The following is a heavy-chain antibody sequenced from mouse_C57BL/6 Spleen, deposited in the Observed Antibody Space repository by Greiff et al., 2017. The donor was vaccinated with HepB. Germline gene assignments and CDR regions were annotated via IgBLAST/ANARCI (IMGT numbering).Heavy chain of an antibody. J-gene: IGHJ1*03. V-gene: IGHV1-81*01. CDR3: ARCYYYGSSYDWYFDV. CDR1: GYTFTSYG. D-gene: IGHD1-1*01. CDR2: IYPRSGNT. Sequence: VQLQQSGAELARPGASVKLSCKASGYTFTSYGISWVKQRTGQGLEWIGEIYPRSGNTYYNEKFKGKATLTADKSSSTADMELRSLTSEDSAVYFCARCYYYGSSYDWYFDVWGTGTTVTVSS.